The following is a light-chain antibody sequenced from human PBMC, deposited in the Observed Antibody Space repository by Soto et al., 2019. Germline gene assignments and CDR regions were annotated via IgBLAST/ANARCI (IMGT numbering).Light chain of an antibody. CDR2: EAS. V-gene: IGKV3-15*01. CDR3: QHRGA. J-gene: IGKJ1*01. CDR1: QSVSNS. Sequence: EIVMTQSPATLSVSPGEGATLSCRASQSVSNSLVWYQQKPGQAPRMLIYEASTRAPGIPARFIGSGSGTEFTLTISSLQFEDFAVYYCQHRGAFGQGTKVEVK.